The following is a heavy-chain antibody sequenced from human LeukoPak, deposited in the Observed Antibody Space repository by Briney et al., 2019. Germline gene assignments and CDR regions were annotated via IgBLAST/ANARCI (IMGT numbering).Heavy chain of an antibody. CDR2: ISYDGSNK. V-gene: IGHV3-30*04. Sequence: GGSLRFSCAASGFTFSSYAMHWVRQAPGKGLEWVAVISYDGSNKYYADSVKGRFTISRDNSKNTLYLQMNGLRAEDTAVYYCARVSDDSGYPFTLDYWGQGTLVTVSS. CDR1: GFTFSSYA. J-gene: IGHJ4*02. D-gene: IGHD5-12*01. CDR3: ARVSDDSGYPFTLDY.